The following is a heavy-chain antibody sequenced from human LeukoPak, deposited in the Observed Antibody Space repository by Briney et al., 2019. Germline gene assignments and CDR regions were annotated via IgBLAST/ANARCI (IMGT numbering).Heavy chain of an antibody. CDR3: ARDRRILTGSPAGAFDI. J-gene: IGHJ3*02. CDR1: GGTFSSYA. CDR2: IIPILGIA. D-gene: IGHD3-9*01. V-gene: IGHV1-69*04. Sequence: ASVKVSCKASGGTFSSYAISWVRQAPGQGLEWMGRIIPILGIANYAQKFQGRVTITADKSTSTAYMELSSLRSEDTAVYYCARDRRILTGSPAGAFDIWGQGTMVTVSS.